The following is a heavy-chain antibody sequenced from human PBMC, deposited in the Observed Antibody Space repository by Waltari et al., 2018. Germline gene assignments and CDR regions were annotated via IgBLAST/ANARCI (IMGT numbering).Heavy chain of an antibody. V-gene: IGHV3-48*04. Sequence: EVQLVESGGGLVQPGGSLRLSCAASGFTFSSYSMNWVRQAPGKGLEWVSYISSSSSTIYYADSVKGRFTISRDNAKNSLYLQMNSLRAEDTAVYYCARDGEGIVGASHFDYWGQGTLVTVSS. J-gene: IGHJ4*02. CDR2: ISSSSSTI. D-gene: IGHD1-26*01. CDR1: GFTFSSYS. CDR3: ARDGEGIVGASHFDY.